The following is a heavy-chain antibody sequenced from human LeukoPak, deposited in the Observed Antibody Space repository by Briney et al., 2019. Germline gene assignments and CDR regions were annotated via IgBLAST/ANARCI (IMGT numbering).Heavy chain of an antibody. CDR3: ARDFGSGSAGGFDY. CDR1: GFTFSSFR. Sequence: PGGSLRLSCAASGFTFSSFRMHWVRQAPGKGLVWVSRIYSDGITTTYADSVKGRFTISRDDAKNTLYLQMSSLRAEDTAVYYCARDFGSGSAGGFDYWGQGTLVTVPS. CDR2: IYSDGITT. V-gene: IGHV3-74*01. D-gene: IGHD3-10*01. J-gene: IGHJ4*02.